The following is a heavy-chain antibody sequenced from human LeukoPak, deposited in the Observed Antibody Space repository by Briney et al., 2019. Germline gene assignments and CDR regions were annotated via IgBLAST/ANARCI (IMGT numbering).Heavy chain of an antibody. CDR1: GFTFSNAW. J-gene: IGHJ4*02. CDR2: IKSKTDGGTT. V-gene: IGHV3-15*01. D-gene: IGHD3-10*01. Sequence: GGSLRLSCAASGFTFSNAWMSWVRQAPGKGLEWVGRIKSKTDGGTTDYAAPVKGRFTISRDDSKNTLYLQMNSLKTEDTAVYYCTTVLLWFGELSYSDYWGQGTLVTVSS. CDR3: TTVLLWFGELSYSDY.